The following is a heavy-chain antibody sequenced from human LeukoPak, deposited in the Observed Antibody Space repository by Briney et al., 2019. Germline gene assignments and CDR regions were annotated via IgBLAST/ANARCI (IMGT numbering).Heavy chain of an antibody. CDR3: ARGGPATVASDY. J-gene: IGHJ4*02. Sequence: RASVKVSCKASGYTFTSYAMHWVRQAPGQGLEWMGWINAGNGNTKYSQKFQGRVTITRDTSASTAYMELSSLRSEDTAVYYCARGGPATVASDYWGQGTLVTVSS. D-gene: IGHD4-23*01. V-gene: IGHV1-3*01. CDR2: INAGNGNT. CDR1: GYTFTSYA.